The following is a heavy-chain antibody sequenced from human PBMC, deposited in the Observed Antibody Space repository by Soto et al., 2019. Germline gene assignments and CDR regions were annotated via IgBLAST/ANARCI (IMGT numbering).Heavy chain of an antibody. CDR1: GFTFSTYG. D-gene: IGHD3-16*01. J-gene: IGHJ6*02. CDR2: IWYDGSNN. Sequence: QVQLVEAGGGVVQPGRSLRLSCTASGFTFSTYGMHWVRQAPGKGWEWVTVIWYDGSNNYYADSVKGRFTISRDNSTDTLYLQMSSLRADDTAVYDCARGGMSMITFVGYYKYNLDVWGQGNTVTVSS. V-gene: IGHV3-33*01. CDR3: ARGGMSMITFVGYYKYNLDV.